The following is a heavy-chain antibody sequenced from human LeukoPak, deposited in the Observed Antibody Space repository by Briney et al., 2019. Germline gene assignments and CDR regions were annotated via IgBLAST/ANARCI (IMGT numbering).Heavy chain of an antibody. J-gene: IGHJ4*02. CDR1: GGSISSSSYY. D-gene: IGHD6-19*01. CDR3: ARHSEGYTSGWYY. V-gene: IGHV4-39*01. CDR2: IYYSGST. Sequence: SETLSLTCTVSGGSISSSSYYWGWIRQPPGKGLEWIGSIYYSGSTYYNPSLKSRVTISVDTSESQFSLKLTSVTAADTAVYYCARHSEGYTSGWYYWGQGTLVTVSS.